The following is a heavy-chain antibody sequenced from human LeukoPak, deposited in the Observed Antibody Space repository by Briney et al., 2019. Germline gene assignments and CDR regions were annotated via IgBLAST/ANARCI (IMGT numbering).Heavy chain of an antibody. Sequence: SETLSLTCTVSGGSISSSIYYWGWIRQPPGKGLEWIGSIYYSGSTYYNPSLKSRVTISVDTSKNQFSLKLSSVTAADTAVYYCARHGIGAGGWGQGTLVTVSS. CDR2: IYYSGST. J-gene: IGHJ4*02. CDR1: GGSISSSIYY. V-gene: IGHV4-39*01. D-gene: IGHD6-13*01. CDR3: ARHGIGAGG.